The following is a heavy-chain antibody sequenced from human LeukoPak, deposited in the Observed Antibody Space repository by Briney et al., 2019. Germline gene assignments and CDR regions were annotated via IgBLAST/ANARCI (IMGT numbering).Heavy chain of an antibody. J-gene: IGHJ4*02. Sequence: ASVKVSCKASGYTFTDYYLHWVRQAPGQGFEWMGWINPNSGDTNYAQKFQGRVTMTRDTSISAAHMEMSRLRSDDTAVYYCARANFLYCSSTTCLFDYWGQGTLVTVSS. D-gene: IGHD2-2*01. V-gene: IGHV1-2*02. CDR2: INPNSGDT. CDR1: GYTFTDYY. CDR3: ARANFLYCSSTTCLFDY.